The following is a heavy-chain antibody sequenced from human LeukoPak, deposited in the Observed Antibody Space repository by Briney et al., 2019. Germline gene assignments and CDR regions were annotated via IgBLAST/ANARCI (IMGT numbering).Heavy chain of an antibody. V-gene: IGHV3-64D*09. D-gene: IGHD2-15*01. CDR3: VRGYSFGPYGMDV. Sequence: GGSLRPSCSASGFPFSSYAMHWVRQAPGKGLEYVSAISDSGGSTYYADSVKGRFTVSRDNSKNTLYLQMSSLRAEDTAVYFCVRGYSFGPYGMDVWGQGTTVTVSS. CDR2: ISDSGGST. J-gene: IGHJ6*02. CDR1: GFPFSSYA.